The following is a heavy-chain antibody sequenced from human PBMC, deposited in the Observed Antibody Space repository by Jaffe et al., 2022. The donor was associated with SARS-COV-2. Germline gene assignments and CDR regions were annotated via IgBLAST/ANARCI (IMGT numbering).Heavy chain of an antibody. CDR3: ARDGIPRITIFGVEPGRNYYGMDV. CDR2: IYTSGST. J-gene: IGHJ6*02. Sequence: QVQLQESGPGLVKPSETLSLTCTVSGGSISSYYWSWIRQPAGKGLEWIGRIYTSGSTNYNPSLKSRVTMSVDTSKNQFSLKLSSVTAADTAVYYCARDGIPRITIFGVEPGRNYYGMDVWGQGTTVTVSS. V-gene: IGHV4-4*07. D-gene: IGHD3-3*01. CDR1: GGSISSYY.